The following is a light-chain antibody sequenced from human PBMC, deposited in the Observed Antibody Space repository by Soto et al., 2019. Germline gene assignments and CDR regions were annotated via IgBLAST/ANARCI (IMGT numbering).Light chain of an antibody. CDR2: AAS. J-gene: IGKJ2*01. Sequence: DIQMTQSPSSLSASVGDRVTITCRASQTISTYLNWFHQKPGKPPQLLIYAASNLQSGVPSRFSGSGSGTDFTLIISSLQSEDFATYYCQQSYTAPYTFGQGTNLEIK. CDR1: QTISTY. V-gene: IGKV1-39*01. CDR3: QQSYTAPYT.